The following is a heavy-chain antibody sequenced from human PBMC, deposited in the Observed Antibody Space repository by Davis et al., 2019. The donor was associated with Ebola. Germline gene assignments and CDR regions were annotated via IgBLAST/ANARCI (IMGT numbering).Heavy chain of an antibody. CDR3: ARDRHDSTAYGF. CDR2: IYDSEHT. Sequence: SETLSLTCTVSSGSINDYYWSWLRQPPGKGLEWIGYIYDSEHTNSLPALKSRVTISKDTSKNQFYLKLSSVTAADTAIYFCARDRHDSTAYGFWGQGILVTVSS. D-gene: IGHD3-22*01. V-gene: IGHV4-4*08. CDR1: SGSINDYY. J-gene: IGHJ4*02.